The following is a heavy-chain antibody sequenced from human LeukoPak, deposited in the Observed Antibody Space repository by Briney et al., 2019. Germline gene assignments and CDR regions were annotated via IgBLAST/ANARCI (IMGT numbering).Heavy chain of an antibody. CDR3: AKVPVAYCGSTSCYTQYYFDY. D-gene: IGHD2-2*02. J-gene: IGHJ4*02. V-gene: IGHV3-23*01. CDR1: GFTFSSYA. CDR2: ISGSGGST. Sequence: PGGSLRLSCAASGFTFSSYAMSWVRQAPGKGLEWVSAISGSGGSTYYADSVKGRFTISRDNSKNTLYLQMNSLRAEDTAVYYYAKVPVAYCGSTSCYTQYYFDYWGQGTLVTVSS.